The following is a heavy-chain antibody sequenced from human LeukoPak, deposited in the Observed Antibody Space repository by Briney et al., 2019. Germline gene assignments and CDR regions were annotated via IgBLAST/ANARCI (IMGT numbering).Heavy chain of an antibody. CDR2: INYSGTT. J-gene: IGHJ4*02. Sequence: HPSETLSLTCTASGVSISSSGYYWGWIRQPPGKGLEWIASINYSGTTYYNPSLKSRVTISEDRSKNQFSLKLSSVTAADTAVYYCARLRDGRWLLEYWGQGTLVTVSS. V-gene: IGHV4-39*01. CDR1: GVSISSSGYY. D-gene: IGHD5-24*01. CDR3: ARLRDGRWLLEY.